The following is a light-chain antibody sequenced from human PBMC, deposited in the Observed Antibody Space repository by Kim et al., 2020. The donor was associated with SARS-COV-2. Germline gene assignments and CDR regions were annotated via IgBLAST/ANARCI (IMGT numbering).Light chain of an antibody. CDR3: QQFNSYPIS. V-gene: IGKV1-13*02. J-gene: IGKJ5*01. CDR2: DAS. CDR1: QAISSG. Sequence: ESVGDRVTITCRASQAISSGLAWYQQKPGKAPNLLIFDASTLESGVPSRFSGSGSGTDFTLTINSLQPEDFATYNCQQFNSYPISFGQGTRLEIK.